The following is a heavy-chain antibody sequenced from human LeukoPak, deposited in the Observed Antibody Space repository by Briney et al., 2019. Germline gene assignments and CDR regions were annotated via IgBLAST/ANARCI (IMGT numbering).Heavy chain of an antibody. Sequence: PSETLSLTCTVSGGSISSYYWSWIRQPPGKGLEWIGYIYYSGSTNYNPSLKSRVTISVDTSKNQFSLKLSSVTAADTAVYYCARGGVATFIDYWGQGTLVTVSS. CDR1: GGSISSYY. D-gene: IGHD5-12*01. J-gene: IGHJ4*02. CDR3: ARGGVATFIDY. CDR2: IYYSGST. V-gene: IGHV4-59*01.